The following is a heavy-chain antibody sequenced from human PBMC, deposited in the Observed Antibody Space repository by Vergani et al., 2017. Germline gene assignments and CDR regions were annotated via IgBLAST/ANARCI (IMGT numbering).Heavy chain of an antibody. CDR1: GYPFTSYY. V-gene: IGHV1-46*01. CDR2: INPSGGST. J-gene: IGHJ5*02. Sequence: QVQLVQSGAEVKKPGASVMVSCKASGYPFTSYYMHWVRQAPGQGPEWMGIINPSGGSTSYAQKVQGRVTITADKSTRPAYMELSSLRSEDTAVYYCARVPYSRSSRNPFDPWGQGTLVTVSS. CDR3: ARVPYSRSSRNPFDP. D-gene: IGHD6-13*01.